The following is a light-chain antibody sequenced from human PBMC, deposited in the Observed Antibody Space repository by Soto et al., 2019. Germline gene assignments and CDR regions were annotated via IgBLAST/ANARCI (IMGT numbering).Light chain of an antibody. CDR3: SSYTSSSTLYV. CDR1: SSDIGNYDY. Sequence: LTQPASVSGSPGQSITISCTGTSSDIGNYDYVSWYQQHPGKAPKLIIYEVSNRPSGVSNRFSGSKSGNAASLTISGLQAEDEADYYCSSYTSSSTLYVFGTGTKVTVL. V-gene: IGLV2-14*01. CDR2: EVS. J-gene: IGLJ1*01.